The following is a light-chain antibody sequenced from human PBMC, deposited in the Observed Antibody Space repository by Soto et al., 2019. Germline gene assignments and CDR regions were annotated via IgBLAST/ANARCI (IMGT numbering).Light chain of an antibody. J-gene: IGLJ1*01. CDR1: SGDVGGYDF. V-gene: IGLV2-14*01. Sequence: QSALTQPASVSGSPGQSITISCTGTSGDVGGYDFVSWFQQHPGKAPKLIIYDVNDRPSGVSNRFSCSKSGNTASLTISGLQTEDEADYYCNSHTSSNTQVFGTGTKLTVL. CDR2: DVN. CDR3: NSHTSSNTQV.